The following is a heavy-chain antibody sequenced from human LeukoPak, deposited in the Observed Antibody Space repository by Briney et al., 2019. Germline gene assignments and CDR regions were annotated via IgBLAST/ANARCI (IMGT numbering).Heavy chain of an antibody. Sequence: PSETLSLTCAVSGGSISSGGYSWSWIRQPPGKGLEWIVYIYDITNTNYNPSRKNPLSISVDRSRNQFSLKLSSVTAADTAVYYCPRVDTDNYYYYGMDFWGQGATVTVSS. J-gene: IGHJ6*02. CDR3: PRVDTDNYYYYGMDF. CDR2: IYDITNT. D-gene: IGHD4-17*01. CDR1: GGSISSGGYS. V-gene: IGHV4-30-2*01.